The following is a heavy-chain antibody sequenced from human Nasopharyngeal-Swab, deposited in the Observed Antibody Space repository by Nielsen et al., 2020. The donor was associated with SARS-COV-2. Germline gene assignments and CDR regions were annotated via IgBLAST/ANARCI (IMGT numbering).Heavy chain of an antibody. V-gene: IGHV3-30-3*01. D-gene: IGHD2-21*02. J-gene: IGHJ5*02. Sequence: GGSLRLSCAASGFTLSSYAMHWVRQAPGKGLEWVPVISHDETNKDYADSVKGRFSVSRDNSKNTVYLQMSSLGSEDTAIYYCVRDSRKYCRNIDCYMGNWFDPWGQGTLVTVSS. CDR3: VRDSRKYCRNIDCYMGNWFDP. CDR1: GFTLSSYA. CDR2: ISHDETNK.